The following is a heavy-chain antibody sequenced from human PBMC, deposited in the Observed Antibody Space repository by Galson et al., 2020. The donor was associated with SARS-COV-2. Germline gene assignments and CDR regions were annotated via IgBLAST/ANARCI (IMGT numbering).Heavy chain of an antibody. J-gene: IGHJ2*01. CDR2: VYPRGTT. CDR1: GYSVSTTNY. D-gene: IGHD3-22*01. CDR3: ARQGVNMIVLVTVPGWYFDL. Sequence: SETLSLTCTVSGYSVSTTNYWGWVRQPPGRGLEWLGSVYPRGTTYYNPSLKSRVTISVDTSKNQFSLRLDSVTAADTALYYCARQGVNMIVLVTVPGWYFDLWGRGTLVTVSS. V-gene: IGHV4-38-2*02.